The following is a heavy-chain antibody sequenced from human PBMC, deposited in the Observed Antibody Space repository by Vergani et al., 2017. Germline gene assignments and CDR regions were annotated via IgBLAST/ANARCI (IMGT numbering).Heavy chain of an antibody. CDR2: IYYSGST. V-gene: IGHV4-59*01. CDR1: GGSISSYY. J-gene: IGHJ2*01. CDR3: ARVGIAAADPLSEENWYFDL. D-gene: IGHD6-13*01. Sequence: QVQLQESGPGLVKPSETLSLTCTVSGGSISSYYWSWIRQPPGKGLEWIGYIYYSGSTNYNPSLTSRVTISVDTSKNQFSLKLSSVTAADTAMYYCARVGIAAADPLSEENWYFDLWGRGTLVTVSS.